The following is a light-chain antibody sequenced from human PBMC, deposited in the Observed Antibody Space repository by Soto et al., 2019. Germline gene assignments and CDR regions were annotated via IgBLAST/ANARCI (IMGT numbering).Light chain of an antibody. CDR1: STDVGGYNY. CDR3: SSYTSSSTWV. J-gene: IGLJ3*02. Sequence: QSALTQPASVSGSPGQSITISCTGTSTDVGGYNYVSWCQQHPGKAPKLMIYDVSNRPSGVSNRFSGSKSGNTASLTISGLQAEDEADYYCSSYTSSSTWVVGGGTKLTVL. V-gene: IGLV2-14*01. CDR2: DVS.